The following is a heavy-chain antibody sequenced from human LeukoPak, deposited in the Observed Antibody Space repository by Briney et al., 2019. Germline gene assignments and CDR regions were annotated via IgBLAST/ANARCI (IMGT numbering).Heavy chain of an antibody. Sequence: SVKVSCKASGGTFSSYAISWVRQAPGQGLEWMGGIIPIFGTANYAQKFQGRVTITADESTSTAYMELSSLRSEDTAVYYCARGGDGIRYFVDMDVWGKGTTVTISS. J-gene: IGHJ6*03. V-gene: IGHV1-69*13. D-gene: IGHD3-9*01. CDR3: ARGGDGIRYFVDMDV. CDR1: GGTFSSYA. CDR2: IIPIFGTA.